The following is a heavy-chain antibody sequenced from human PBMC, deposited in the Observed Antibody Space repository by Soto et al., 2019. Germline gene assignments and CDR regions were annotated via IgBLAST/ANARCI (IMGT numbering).Heavy chain of an antibody. CDR1: GFTFSSYG. CDR2: IWYDGSNK. D-gene: IGHD3-16*01. J-gene: IGHJ4*02. CDR3: VRAREGGDQYYFDY. V-gene: IGHV3-33*01. Sequence: QVQLVESGGGVVQPGRSLRLSCAASGFTFSSYGMHWVRQAPGKGLEWVAVIWYDGSNKYYADSVKGRFTISRDNSKNTLYLQMNSLRAEDTAVYYCVRAREGGDQYYFDYWGQGTLVTVSS.